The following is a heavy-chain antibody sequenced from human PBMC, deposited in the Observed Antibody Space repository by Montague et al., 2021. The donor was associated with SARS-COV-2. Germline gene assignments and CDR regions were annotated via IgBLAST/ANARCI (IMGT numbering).Heavy chain of an antibody. CDR3: ARGDHPTTASWYFFAS. CDR1: GGSINYYY. D-gene: IGHD6-13*01. CDR2: IYSSGNT. J-gene: IGHJ4*02. Sequence: SETLSLTCTVSGGSINYYYWHWLRQSAGKGLEWIGRIYSSGNTNSNPSLESRVIMSVDSSQNQFSLQLNSVTAADTAVYYCARGDHPTTASWYFFASWGQGARVTV. V-gene: IGHV4-4*07.